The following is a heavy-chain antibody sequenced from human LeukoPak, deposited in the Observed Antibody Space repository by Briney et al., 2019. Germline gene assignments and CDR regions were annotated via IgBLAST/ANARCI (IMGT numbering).Heavy chain of an antibody. CDR2: IYPGDSDT. V-gene: IGHV5-51*01. J-gene: IGHJ6*02. CDR3: ARLRLYCSSTSCYEKANYYGMDV. CDR1: GYSFTSYW. D-gene: IGHD2-2*01. Sequence: GESLKISCKGSGYSFTSYWIGWVRQMPGKGLEWMGTIYPGDSDTRYSPSFQGQVTISADKSISTAYLQWSSLKASDTAMYYCARLRLYCSSTSCYEKANYYGMDVWGQGTTVTVSS.